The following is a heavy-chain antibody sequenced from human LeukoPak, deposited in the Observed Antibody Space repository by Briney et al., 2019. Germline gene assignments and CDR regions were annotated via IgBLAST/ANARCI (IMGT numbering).Heavy chain of an antibody. Sequence: GGSLRISCAASGFTFSTYCMHWVRQAPGKGPMWVSRICPDGTVTNYADSVKARFIVSRDNARNTVYLQMNSLRVEDTAVYYCVRDFRSADYWGQGTLVTVSS. CDR1: GFTFSTYC. J-gene: IGHJ4*02. CDR3: VRDFRSADY. V-gene: IGHV3-74*01. CDR2: ICPDGTVT.